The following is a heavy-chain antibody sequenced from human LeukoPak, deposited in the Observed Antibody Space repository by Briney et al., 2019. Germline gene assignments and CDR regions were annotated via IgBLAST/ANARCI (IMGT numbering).Heavy chain of an antibody. CDR3: ARGDSGSWNYKRGFDY. V-gene: IGHV3-53*01. Sequence: GGSLTLSCAASGLAVSSNYMSWVRQAPGKGLERVSIIYSGGSTEYTNSVKGRFTISRDNSKNMVYLQMNSLRAEDTAVYYCARGDSGSWNYKRGFDYWGQGTLVTVSS. CDR1: GLAVSSNY. CDR2: IYSGGST. D-gene: IGHD1-26*01. J-gene: IGHJ4*02.